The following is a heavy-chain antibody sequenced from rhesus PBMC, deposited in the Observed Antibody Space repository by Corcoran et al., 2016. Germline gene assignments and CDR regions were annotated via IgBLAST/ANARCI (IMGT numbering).Heavy chain of an antibody. CDR2: IYSSSGNT. Sequence: QVQLQESGPGVVKPSETLSLTCAVSGGSISGGYYYWCWIRQPPGKGLEWVGGIYSSSGNTNYNPTRKSRVTISKDTSKNQFSLKLSSVTAADTAVYYCARDWSDSTDYWGQGVLVTVSS. CDR1: GGSISGGYYY. V-gene: IGHV4S12*01. J-gene: IGHJ4*01. CDR3: ARDWSDSTDY. D-gene: IGHD3-22*01.